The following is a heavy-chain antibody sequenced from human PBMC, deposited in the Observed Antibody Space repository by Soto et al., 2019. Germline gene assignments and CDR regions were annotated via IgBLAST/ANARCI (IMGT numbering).Heavy chain of an antibody. CDR2: IIPFFGTA. Sequence: QVQLVQSGAEVKKPGSSVKVSCKASGGTFSSYAISWVRQAPGQGLEWMGGIIPFFGTANYAQKFQGRVTITAHKSTSRAYMELSSLRSEDTAVYYCARDVNYGSGSYSHYYYGMDVWGQGTTVTVSS. CDR3: ARDVNYGSGSYSHYYYGMDV. J-gene: IGHJ6*02. CDR1: GGTFSSYA. V-gene: IGHV1-69*06. D-gene: IGHD3-10*01.